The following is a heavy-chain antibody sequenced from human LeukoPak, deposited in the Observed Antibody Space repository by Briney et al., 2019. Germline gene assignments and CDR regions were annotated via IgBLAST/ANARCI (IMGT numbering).Heavy chain of an antibody. D-gene: IGHD6-19*01. Sequence: GGSLRLSCAASGFSVSNYYMSWVRQAPGKGPEWVSVIYSGGSTSYADSVKGRFIIYRDNSKNTLYLQMNSLRAEDTAVYYCARQLSGWYDADPYWGQGTLVTVSS. CDR3: ARQLSGWYDADPY. J-gene: IGHJ4*02. CDR1: GFSVSNYY. V-gene: IGHV3-66*04. CDR2: IYSGGST.